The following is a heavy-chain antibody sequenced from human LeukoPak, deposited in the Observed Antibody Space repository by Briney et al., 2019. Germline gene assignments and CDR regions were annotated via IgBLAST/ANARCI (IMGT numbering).Heavy chain of an antibody. D-gene: IGHD5/OR15-5a*01. V-gene: IGHV3-15*01. CDR3: TPDVF. CDR1: GFTFSNAW. CDR2: TKSKTDGGTT. Sequence: GGSLRLSCAASGFTFSNAWMSWVRQAPGKGLEWVGRTKSKTDGGTTDYAAPVKGRFTISRDDSKNKLYLQMNSLKTEDTAVYFFTPDVFWGQGTLVTVSS. J-gene: IGHJ4*02.